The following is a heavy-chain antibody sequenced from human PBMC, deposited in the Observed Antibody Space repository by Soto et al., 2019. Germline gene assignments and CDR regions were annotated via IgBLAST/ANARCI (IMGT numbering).Heavy chain of an antibody. CDR3: AREFGYGYSYYYYGMDV. V-gene: IGHV1-69*12. J-gene: IGHJ6*02. Sequence: QVQLVQSGAEVKKPGSSVKVSCKASGGTFSSYAISWVRQAPGQGLEWMGGIIPIFGTPNYAQNFQGRVTITADESTSTAYMELSSLRSEDTAMYYCAREFGYGYSYYYYGMDVWGQGTTVSVSS. D-gene: IGHD5-18*01. CDR2: IIPIFGTP. CDR1: GGTFSSYA.